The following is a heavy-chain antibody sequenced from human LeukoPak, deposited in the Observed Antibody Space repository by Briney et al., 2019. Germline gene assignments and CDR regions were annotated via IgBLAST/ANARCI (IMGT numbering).Heavy chain of an antibody. J-gene: IGHJ4*02. D-gene: IGHD3-22*01. Sequence: PGGSLRLSCVASGFTFDDYAMHWVRQAPGKGLEWVSGISWNSKNIDYADSVKGRFTISRDNAKNSVYLQMNSLRAEDTAFYYCTKEHYYIDSRGPYDYWGQGTLVTVSS. CDR1: GFTFDDYA. CDR2: ISWNSKNI. V-gene: IGHV3-9*01. CDR3: TKEHYYIDSRGPYDY.